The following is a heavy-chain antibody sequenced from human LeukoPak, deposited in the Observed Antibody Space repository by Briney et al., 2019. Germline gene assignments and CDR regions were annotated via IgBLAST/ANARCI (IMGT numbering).Heavy chain of an antibody. J-gene: IGHJ4*02. D-gene: IGHD6-19*01. CDR2: IKSKSAGGTT. V-gene: IGHV3-15*01. CDR3: TSSYSSGWYGPFDH. CDR1: GFTFTDAW. Sequence: GGSLRLSCAASGFTFTDAWMSWVRHAPGKGLEWLARIKSKSAGGTTDYAAPVKGRFTISRDDSKNTVFLQMNSLGTEDTALYYCTSSYSSGWYGPFDHWGQGTLVTVSS.